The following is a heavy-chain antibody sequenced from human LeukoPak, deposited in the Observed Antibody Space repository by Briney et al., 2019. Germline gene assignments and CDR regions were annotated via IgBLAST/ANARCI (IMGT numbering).Heavy chain of an antibody. CDR3: AREGDNGNWYFGL. J-gene: IGHJ2*01. Sequence: PSETRSLTCTVSGGSISSYYWSWIRQPPGKGLEWIGFIYYSGSTKNNPSLKSRVTISVDTSKNQFSLKLSSVTAADTAVYYCAREGDNGNWYFGLWGRGTMVTVSS. V-gene: IGHV4-59*01. CDR2: IYYSGST. CDR1: GGSISSYY. D-gene: IGHD2-8*01.